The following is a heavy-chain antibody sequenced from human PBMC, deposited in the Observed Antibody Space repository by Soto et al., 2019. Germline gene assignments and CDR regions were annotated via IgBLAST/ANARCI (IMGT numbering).Heavy chain of an antibody. CDR1: GVTFSSYA. J-gene: IGHJ6*02. D-gene: IGHD2-2*01. Sequence: SVKVSCRGSGVTFSSYAIRLVRQAPGQGLEWMGGIIPIFGTANYAQKFQGRVTITADESTSTAYMELSSLRSEDTAVYYCARGNRYCTSTSCYSAMDVWGQGTTVTVSS. CDR2: IIPIFGTA. V-gene: IGHV1-69*13. CDR3: ARGNRYCTSTSCYSAMDV.